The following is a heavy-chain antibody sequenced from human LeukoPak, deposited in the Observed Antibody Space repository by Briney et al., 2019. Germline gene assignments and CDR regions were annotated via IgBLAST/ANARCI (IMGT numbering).Heavy chain of an antibody. CDR3: VRPVKSTWYDAFDI. V-gene: IGHV5-51*01. CDR1: EYSFTSYW. D-gene: IGHD6-13*01. Sequence: GESLKISCKGSEYSFTSYWIGWVRQMPGKGLEWMGITYSGDSDTRYSPSFQGQVTISADKSISTAYLQWSSLKASDTAIYYCVRPVKSTWYDAFDIWGQGTMVTVSS. CDR2: TYSGDSDT. J-gene: IGHJ3*02.